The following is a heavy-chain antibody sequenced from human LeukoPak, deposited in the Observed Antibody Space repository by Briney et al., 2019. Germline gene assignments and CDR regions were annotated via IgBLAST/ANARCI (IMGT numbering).Heavy chain of an antibody. CDR3: ATGPPTWILAGRGDYFDY. CDR1: GYTFTSYG. J-gene: IGHJ4*02. Sequence: ASVKVSCKASGYTFTSYGISWVRQAPGQGLEWMGWISAYNGNTNYAQKLQGRVTMTTDTSTSTAYMELRSLRSDDTAVYYCATGPPTWILAGRGDYFDYWGQGTLVTVSS. D-gene: IGHD5-18*01. CDR2: ISAYNGNT. V-gene: IGHV1-18*01.